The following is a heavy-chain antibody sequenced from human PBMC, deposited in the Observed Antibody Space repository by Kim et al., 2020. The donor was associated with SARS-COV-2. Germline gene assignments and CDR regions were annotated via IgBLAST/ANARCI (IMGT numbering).Heavy chain of an antibody. Sequence: GGSLRLSCAASGFTFSSYSMNWVRQAPGKGLEWVSSISSSSSYIYYADSVKGRFTISRDNAKNSLYLQMNSLRAEDTAVYYCAILTPPGSRSTNDYWGQGTLVTVSS. CDR2: ISSSSSYI. CDR3: AILTPPGSRSTNDY. V-gene: IGHV3-21*01. J-gene: IGHJ4*02. D-gene: IGHD3-9*01. CDR1: GFTFSSYS.